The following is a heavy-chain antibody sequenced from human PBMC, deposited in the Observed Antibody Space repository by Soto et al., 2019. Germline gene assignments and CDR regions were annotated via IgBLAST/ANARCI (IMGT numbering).Heavy chain of an antibody. CDR2: INHSGST. D-gene: IGHD3-10*01. Sequence: SETLSLTCAVYGWSFSVYYWSWIRQPPGKGLEWIGEINHSGSTNYNPSLKSRVTISVDTSKNQFSLKLSSVTAADTAVYYCARGGSGSYYKVDLGRFDYWGQGTLVTVSS. CDR1: GWSFSVYY. J-gene: IGHJ4*02. V-gene: IGHV4-34*01. CDR3: ARGGSGSYYKVDLGRFDY.